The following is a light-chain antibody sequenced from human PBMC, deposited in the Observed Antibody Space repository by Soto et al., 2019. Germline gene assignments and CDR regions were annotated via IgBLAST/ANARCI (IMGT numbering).Light chain of an antibody. CDR2: DAF. V-gene: IGKV3D-20*01. CDR3: QQYGNSPT. Sequence: ESVLTQSPDTLSLSPGERATLSCGASQTISNNYLAWYQQKPGLAPRLLIFDAFIRATGIPDRFSGSGSGADFTLTINRLEPEDFAVYYCQQYGNSPTFGPGTKVD. J-gene: IGKJ3*01. CDR1: QTISNNY.